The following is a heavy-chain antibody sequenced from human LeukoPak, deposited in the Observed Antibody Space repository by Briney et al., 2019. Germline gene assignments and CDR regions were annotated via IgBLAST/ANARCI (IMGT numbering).Heavy chain of an antibody. V-gene: IGHV3-72*01. J-gene: IGHJ3*02. CDR3: TRVGDYYDSRGYSTDAFDI. CDR1: GFTFSDHY. D-gene: IGHD3-22*01. CDR2: IRIRAKSYTT. Sequence: PGGSLRLSCAASGFTFSDHYMDWVRQAPGKGLEWVGRIRIRAKSYTTQNAPSVKDRFTISRDDSRNSLSLQMNSLKTEDTAVYFCTRVGDYYDSRGYSTDAFDIWGQGTMVTV.